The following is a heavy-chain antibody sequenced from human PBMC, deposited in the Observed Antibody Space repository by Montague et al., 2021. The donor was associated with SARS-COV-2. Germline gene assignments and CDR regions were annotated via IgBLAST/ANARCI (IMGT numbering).Heavy chain of an antibody. Sequence: SETLSLTCNVSGDSINNYYWSWIRQPPGKGLEWIGNTFYSGSTMYYPSCKSRVTISVDTSKNQFSPNLSSVTAADPAVYFCARSSGYNPFDAFDIWGPGTMVTVSS. V-gene: IGHV4-59*01. CDR2: TFYSGST. CDR3: ARSSGYNPFDAFDI. CDR1: GDSINNYY. J-gene: IGHJ3*02. D-gene: IGHD5-24*01.